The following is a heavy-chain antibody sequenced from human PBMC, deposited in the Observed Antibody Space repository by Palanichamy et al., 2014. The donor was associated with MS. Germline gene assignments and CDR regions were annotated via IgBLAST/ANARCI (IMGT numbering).Heavy chain of an antibody. J-gene: IGHJ2*01. CDR1: GFTFRSYD. V-gene: IGHV3-23*01. CDR3: AKDGTVLRFLEWTPLGWHFDL. D-gene: IGHD3-3*01. Sequence: EVQLLESGGGLVXPGGSLRLSCSASGFTFRSYDMSWVRQAPGKGLEWVSAITNSGDRRYYADSVKGRFTISRDNSKNTVFLQMNSLRAEDTAIYFCAKDGTVLRFLEWTPLGWHFDLWGRGTLVTVSS. CDR2: ITNSGDRR.